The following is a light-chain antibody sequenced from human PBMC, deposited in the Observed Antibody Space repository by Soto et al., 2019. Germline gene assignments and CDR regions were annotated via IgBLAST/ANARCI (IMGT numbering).Light chain of an antibody. CDR1: SSDVGAYNF. Sequence: SVPTQPASVSGSAGQSISISCTGTSSDVGAYNFVSWYQQHPDKAPKLVIFDVNNRPSGVSNRFSGSKSGNTASLTISGLRAEDEADYYCTSYTSISTYVFGTGTKVTVL. CDR3: TSYTSISTYV. CDR2: DVN. J-gene: IGLJ1*01. V-gene: IGLV2-14*01.